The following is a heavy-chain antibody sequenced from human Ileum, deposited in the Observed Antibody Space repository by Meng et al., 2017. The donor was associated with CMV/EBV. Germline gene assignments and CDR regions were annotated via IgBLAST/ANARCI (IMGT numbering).Heavy chain of an antibody. D-gene: IGHD3-9*01. V-gene: IGHV4-34*01. Sequence: QVKPQQWGAGLLKPSETLSLTGAVYGGSFSGYYWSWIRQPPGKGLEWIGEINHSGSTYYNPSLKSRVTISVDTSKNQFFLRLSSVTAADTGVYYCVRGRSDLLASWFDPWGQGTLVTVSS. CDR2: INHSGST. J-gene: IGHJ5*02. CDR1: GGSFSGYY. CDR3: VRGRSDLLASWFDP.